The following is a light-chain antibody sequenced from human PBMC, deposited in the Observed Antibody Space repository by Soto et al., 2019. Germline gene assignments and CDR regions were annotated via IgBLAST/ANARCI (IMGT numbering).Light chain of an antibody. V-gene: IGKV3-20*01. Sequence: EIVLTQSPGTLSLSPGERATISCRASQSVRSNSLAWYQQKPGQAPRLLIYGASTRATGIPDRFSGSGSGTDFTLTITRLEPEDFAVFYCQQYGRSPPTFGGGTNMEIK. CDR2: GAS. J-gene: IGKJ4*01. CDR1: QSVRSNS. CDR3: QQYGRSPPT.